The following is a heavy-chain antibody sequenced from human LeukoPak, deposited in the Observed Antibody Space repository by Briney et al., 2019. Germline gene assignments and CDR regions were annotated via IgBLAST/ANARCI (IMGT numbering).Heavy chain of an antibody. Sequence: GGSLRLSCAASGFTFDDYGMRWVRQAPGKGLEWVSGINWNGGSTGYADSVKGRFTISRDNAKNSLYLQMNSLRAEDTALYYCARGGYCSSTSCYAFDYWGQGTLVTVSS. CDR3: ARGGYCSSTSCYAFDY. D-gene: IGHD2-2*01. CDR2: INWNGGST. J-gene: IGHJ4*02. V-gene: IGHV3-20*04. CDR1: GFTFDDYG.